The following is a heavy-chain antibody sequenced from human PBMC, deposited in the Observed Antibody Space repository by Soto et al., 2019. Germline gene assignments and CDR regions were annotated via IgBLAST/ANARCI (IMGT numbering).Heavy chain of an antibody. V-gene: IGHV3-23*01. D-gene: IGHD1-26*01. CDR3: AREVGAPSGWLDP. J-gene: IGHJ5*02. CDR2: ISASGGLK. Sequence: GGSPRLSCPSSGFTFTTYPMAWVRQPPGKGLEWVSGISASGGLKYYADSVQGRFTVSRDNSKNILYLQMDNLGDGDTALYYCAREVGAPSGWLDPWGQGTQVTVSS. CDR1: GFTFTTYP.